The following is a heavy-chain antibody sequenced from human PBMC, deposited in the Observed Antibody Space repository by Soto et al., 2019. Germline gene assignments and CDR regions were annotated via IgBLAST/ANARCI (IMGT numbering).Heavy chain of an antibody. D-gene: IGHD2-2*01. V-gene: IGHV3-74*01. CDR3: ARGGKYRENNYTGMDV. Sequence: EVQLVESGGGLVQPGGSLKLSCAASGFSLSNNWMHWVRQDPEKGLVWVSRINSDGRSTSYADSVKGRFTISRDNAKNTLYLHMDSLRAEDTAVYYCARGGKYRENNYTGMDVWVQGTTGTVSS. CDR2: INSDGRST. CDR1: GFSLSNNW. J-gene: IGHJ6*02.